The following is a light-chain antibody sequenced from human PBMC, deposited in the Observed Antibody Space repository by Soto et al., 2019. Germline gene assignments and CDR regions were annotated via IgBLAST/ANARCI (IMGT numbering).Light chain of an antibody. Sequence: DIVMTQSPDSLAVSLGERATINCKSSQSVLYSSNNKNYLAWYQQKPGQPPKLLIYWASTRESGVPDRFSGSGSGTDFTLTISSLQAEDVAVYYCQQHYSTPDLTFGGGTKVEIK. CDR1: QSVLYSSNNKNY. V-gene: IGKV4-1*01. CDR2: WAS. CDR3: QQHYSTPDLT. J-gene: IGKJ4*01.